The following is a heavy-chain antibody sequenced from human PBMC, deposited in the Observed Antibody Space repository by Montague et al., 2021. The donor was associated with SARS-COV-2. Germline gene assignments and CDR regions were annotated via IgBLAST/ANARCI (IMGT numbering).Heavy chain of an antibody. CDR1: GVSIGSNNW. CDR3: ARGLGCSGGRCYGDWLDP. J-gene: IGHJ5*02. CDR2: IYHSGST. D-gene: IGHD2-15*01. Sequence: SETLSLTCAVSGVSIGSNNWWSWVRQPPGKGLEWIGEIYHSGSTNYNPSLKSRVTISVDKSKNQFSLKMSSVTAADTAVFYCARGLGCSGGRCYGDWLDPWGQGTLATVSS. V-gene: IGHV4-4*02.